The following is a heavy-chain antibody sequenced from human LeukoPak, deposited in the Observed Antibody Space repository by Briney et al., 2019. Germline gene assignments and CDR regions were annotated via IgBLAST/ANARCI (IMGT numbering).Heavy chain of an antibody. D-gene: IGHD3-22*01. CDR2: VNPNSGYS. Sequence: GASVKVSCKASKDIFADSYIHWVRQAPGQGLEWMGWVNPNSGYSTYRQNFQGRVILTRDKSITTAYMELTGLTSDDTATYYCARDPLYYNSGGANDALDIWGQGTMVFVSS. J-gene: IGHJ3*02. CDR3: ARDPLYYNSGGANDALDI. V-gene: IGHV1-2*02. CDR1: KDIFADSY.